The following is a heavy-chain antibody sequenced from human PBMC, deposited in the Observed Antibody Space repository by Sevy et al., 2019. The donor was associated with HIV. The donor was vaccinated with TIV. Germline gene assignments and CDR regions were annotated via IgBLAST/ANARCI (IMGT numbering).Heavy chain of an antibody. CDR2: IYYSGSS. V-gene: IGHV4-39*01. J-gene: IGHJ5*02. CDR3: AGFEDGDYTNLFDP. CDR1: GGSISSSSYY. D-gene: IGHD4-17*01. Sequence: SETLSLTCTVSGGSISSSSYYWGWIRQPPGKGLEWIGNIYYSGSSYYNPSLNSRVTISVVTSKNQFSLKLTSVTAADTAVYYCAGFEDGDYTNLFDPWGQGTLVTVSS.